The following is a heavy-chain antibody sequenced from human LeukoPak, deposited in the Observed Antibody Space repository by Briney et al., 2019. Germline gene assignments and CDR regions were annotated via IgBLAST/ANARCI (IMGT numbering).Heavy chain of an antibody. J-gene: IGHJ4*02. CDR3: ARIKSSNKDPTSGSYFLY. V-gene: IGHV1-2*02. CDR1: GYTFTGCY. Sequence: GASVKVSCKASGYTFTGCYMHWVRQAPGQGLEWMGWINPNSGGTNYAQKFQGRVTMTRDTSISTAYMELSRLRSDDTAVYYCARIKSSNKDPTSGSYFLYWGQGTLVTVFS. CDR2: INPNSGGT. D-gene: IGHD1-26*01.